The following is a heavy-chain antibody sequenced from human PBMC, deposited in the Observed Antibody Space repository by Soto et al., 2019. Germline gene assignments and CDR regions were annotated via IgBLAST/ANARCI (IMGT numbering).Heavy chain of an antibody. CDR1: GFTFSSYA. D-gene: IGHD3-3*01. CDR2: ISGSGGST. V-gene: IGHV3-23*01. J-gene: IGHJ6*03. Sequence: GGSLRLSCAASGFTFSSYAMSWVRQAPGKGLEWVSAISGSGGSTYYADSVKDRFTISRDNSKNTLYLQMNSLRAEDTAVYYCAAPPTYYDFWSGYYDFSKYYYMDVWGKGTTVTVSS. CDR3: AAPPTYYDFWSGYYDFSKYYYMDV.